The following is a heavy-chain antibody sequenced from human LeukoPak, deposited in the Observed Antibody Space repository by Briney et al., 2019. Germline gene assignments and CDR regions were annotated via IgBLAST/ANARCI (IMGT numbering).Heavy chain of an antibody. V-gene: IGHV1-2*02. CDR1: GYTFTGYH. D-gene: IGHD2-15*01. Sequence: ASVKVSCKASGYTFTGYHMHWVRQAPGQGLEWMGWINPKSGVTNYAQKFQGRVTMTRDTSISTAYMELGRVKSDDTALYYCARSRGFYCSGGSCYSDAFDIWGQGTMVTVSS. J-gene: IGHJ3*02. CDR3: ARSRGFYCSGGSCYSDAFDI. CDR2: INPKSGVT.